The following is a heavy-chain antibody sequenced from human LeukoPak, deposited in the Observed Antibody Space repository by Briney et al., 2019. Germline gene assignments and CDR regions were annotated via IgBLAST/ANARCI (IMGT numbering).Heavy chain of an antibody. V-gene: IGHV4-31*03. CDR2: IYYSGST. D-gene: IGHD2-2*02. Sequence: PSETLSHTCTVSGGSISSGGYYWSWIRQHPGKGLEWIGYIYYSGSTYYNPSLKSRVTISVDTSKNQFSLKLSSVTAADTAVYYCARAKEGTYCSTTSCYTSYYFDYWGQGTLVTVSS. CDR1: GGSISSGGYY. CDR3: ARAKEGTYCSTTSCYTSYYFDY. J-gene: IGHJ4*02.